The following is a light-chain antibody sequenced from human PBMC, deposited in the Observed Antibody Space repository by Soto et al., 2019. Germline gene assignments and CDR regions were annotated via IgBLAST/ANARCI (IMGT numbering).Light chain of an antibody. J-gene: IGLJ2*01. CDR3: SSYAGSNNWV. V-gene: IGLV2-8*01. CDR1: SSDVGGYNY. Sequence: QSALTQPPSASGSPGQSVTISCTGNSSDVGGYNYVSWYQQHPGKAPKVMIYEVTKRPSGVPDRFSGSKSGNTASLTVSGLQAEDEADYYCSSYAGSNNWVFGGGTKVTVL. CDR2: EVT.